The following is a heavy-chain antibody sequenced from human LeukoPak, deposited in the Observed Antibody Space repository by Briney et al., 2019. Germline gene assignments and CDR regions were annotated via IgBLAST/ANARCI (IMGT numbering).Heavy chain of an antibody. CDR1: GGSICTYY. CDR3: ARNTLRTRAYFDY. V-gene: IGHV4-59*01. CDR2: IYYSGST. J-gene: IGHJ4*02. Sequence: SETLSLTCTVSGGSICTYYWSWIRQPPGKGLEWIAYIYYSGSTNYNPSLKSRVTISLDTSKNQFSLRLSSVTTADTAVYYCARNTLRTRAYFDYWGQGTLVTVSS. D-gene: IGHD3-16*01.